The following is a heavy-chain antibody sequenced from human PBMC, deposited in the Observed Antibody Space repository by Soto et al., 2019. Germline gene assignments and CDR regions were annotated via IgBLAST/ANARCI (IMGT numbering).Heavy chain of an antibody. Sequence: LVESGGGLVQPGGSLRLSCAASGFTFSNYWMSWVRQAPGKGLEWVANIKQDGSAKYYVDSVKGRFTISRDNAKNSLYLQMNSLRPEDTAVYYCARNARPAAWGQGTMVTVSS. D-gene: IGHD6-25*01. CDR3: ARNARPAA. CDR1: GFTFSNYW. CDR2: IKQDGSAK. J-gene: IGHJ3*01. V-gene: IGHV3-7*01.